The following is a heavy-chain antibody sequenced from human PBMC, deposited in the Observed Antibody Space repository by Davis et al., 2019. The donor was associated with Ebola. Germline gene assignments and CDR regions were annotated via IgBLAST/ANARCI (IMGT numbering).Heavy chain of an antibody. V-gene: IGHV1-69*13. J-gene: IGHJ6*02. CDR3: ARLIIAARLGGYFYYDMEV. Sequence: SVKVSCKASGGSFSTYAISWVRPAPGQGLEWMGGFIPMFGKENYAQRFQGRVTISADESTSTAYMELSRLRSEDTAIYYCARLIIAARLGGYFYYDMEVWGQGTTVTVSS. D-gene: IGHD6-6*01. CDR2: FIPMFGKE. CDR1: GGSFSTYA.